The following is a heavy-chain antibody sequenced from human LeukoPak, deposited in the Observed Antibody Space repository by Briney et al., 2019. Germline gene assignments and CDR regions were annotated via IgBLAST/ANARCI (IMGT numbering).Heavy chain of an antibody. CDR3: AREGTTVPLVDY. J-gene: IGHJ4*02. D-gene: IGHD4-17*01. CDR2: IYTSGST. V-gene: IGHV4-4*07. CDR1: GGSISSYY. Sequence: SETLSLTCTVSGGSISSYYWSWIRQPAGKGLEWIGRIYTSGSTNYNPSLKSRVTMSVDTSKNQFSLKLSSVTAADTAAYYCAREGTTVPLVDYWGQGTLVTVSS.